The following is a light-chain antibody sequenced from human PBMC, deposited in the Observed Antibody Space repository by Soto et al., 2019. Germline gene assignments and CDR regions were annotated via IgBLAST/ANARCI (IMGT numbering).Light chain of an antibody. CDR3: QQYGSSPPT. CDR1: QSVSSSY. CDR2: GAS. V-gene: IGKV3-20*01. J-gene: IGKJ1*01. Sequence: EIVLTQSPGTLSLSPGERPTLSCRASQSVSSSYLAWYQQRPGQAPRLLIYGASSRATGIPDRFSGSGSRTDFTLTISRLEPEDVAVYYCQQYGSSPPTFGKGTKVDIK.